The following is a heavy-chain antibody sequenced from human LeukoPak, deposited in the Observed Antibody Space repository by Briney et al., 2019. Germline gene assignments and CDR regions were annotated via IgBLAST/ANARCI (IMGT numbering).Heavy chain of an antibody. Sequence: VSAISGSGGSTYYADSVKGRFTISRDNSKNTLYLQMNSLRAEDTAVYYCAKEHVYSSPFYWGQGTLVTVSS. J-gene: IGHJ4*02. D-gene: IGHD4-11*01. CDR2: ISGSGGST. V-gene: IGHV3-23*01. CDR3: AKEHVYSSPFY.